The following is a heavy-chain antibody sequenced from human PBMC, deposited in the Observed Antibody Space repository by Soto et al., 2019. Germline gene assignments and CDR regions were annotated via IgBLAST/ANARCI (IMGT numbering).Heavy chain of an antibody. J-gene: IGHJ6*02. D-gene: IGHD6-19*01. V-gene: IGHV2-5*02. CDR2: IYWDDDK. CDR1: GFSLSTSGVG. Sequence: SXPTLVNPTQTLTLTCTFSGFSLSTSGVGVGWIRQPPGKALEWLALIYWDDDKRYSPSLKSRLTITKDTSKNQVVLTMTNMDPVDTATYYCAHRRVSGWYTRIMYGMDVWGQGTTVTVSS. CDR3: AHRRVSGWYTRIMYGMDV.